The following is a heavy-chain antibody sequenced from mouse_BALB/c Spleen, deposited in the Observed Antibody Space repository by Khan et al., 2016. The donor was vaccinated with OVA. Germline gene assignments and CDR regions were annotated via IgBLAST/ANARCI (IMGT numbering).Heavy chain of an antibody. Sequence: QVQLQQSGAELMKPGASVKISCKATGYTFSGYWLEWVKQRPGHGLEWIGEILPGSGSRNYNEKFKGKATFTADISSKTTYMQLSRLTSEDSAVYYWARVNYGSRDYFDYWAHGTTLTASS. V-gene: IGHV1-9*01. J-gene: IGHJ2*01. CDR3: ARVNYGSRDYFDY. D-gene: IGHD1-1*01. CDR1: GYTFSGYW. CDR2: ILPGSGSR.